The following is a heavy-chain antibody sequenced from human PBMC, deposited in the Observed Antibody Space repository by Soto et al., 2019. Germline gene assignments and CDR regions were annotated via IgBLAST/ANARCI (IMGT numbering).Heavy chain of an antibody. CDR3: ARPKGAAYSAFDI. CDR2: VNPEATIT. V-gene: IGHV3-74*01. J-gene: IGHJ3*02. D-gene: IGHD2-21*01. CDR1: GFTFGRHW. Sequence: EVQLVESGGGLVQPGGSLRLSCAASGFTFGRHWMHWIRQTPGEGLVSISRVNPEATITDYADSVRGRFTISRDNAKSTLYMEMHSLPAEDTGVYYCARPKGAAYSAFDIWGQGTKVTVSS.